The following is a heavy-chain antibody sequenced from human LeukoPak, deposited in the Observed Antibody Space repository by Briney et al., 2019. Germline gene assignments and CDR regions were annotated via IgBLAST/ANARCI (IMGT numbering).Heavy chain of an antibody. CDR1: GYTFTGYY. D-gene: IGHD3-22*01. Sequence: ASVKVSCKASGYTFTGYYIHWVRQAPGQGLEWMGWINPNSGGTNYAQKFQGRVTMTRDTSISTAYMELSRLRSDDTAVYYCAREAAYYYDSSGYSPFDYWGQGTLVTVSS. V-gene: IGHV1-2*02. J-gene: IGHJ4*02. CDR3: AREAAYYYDSSGYSPFDY. CDR2: INPNSGGT.